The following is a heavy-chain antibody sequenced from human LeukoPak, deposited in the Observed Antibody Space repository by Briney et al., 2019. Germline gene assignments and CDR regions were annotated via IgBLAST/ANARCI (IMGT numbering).Heavy chain of an antibody. J-gene: IGHJ6*04. CDR1: GGSISSGGYY. Sequence: SETLSLTCTVSGGSISSGGYYWSCIRQPPGKGLECIGYIYYSGSTNYNPSLKSRVTISVDTYRNQFSLKLSSVTAADTAVYYCARGVLRRPGYCSSTSCLTDVWGKGTTVTVSS. D-gene: IGHD2-2*01. CDR2: IYYSGST. V-gene: IGHV4-61*08. CDR3: ARGVLRRPGYCSSTSCLTDV.